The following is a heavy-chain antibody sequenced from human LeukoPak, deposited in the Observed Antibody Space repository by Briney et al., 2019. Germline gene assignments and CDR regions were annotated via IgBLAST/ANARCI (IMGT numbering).Heavy chain of an antibody. CDR2: ISGSGGST. J-gene: IGHJ4*02. D-gene: IGHD2-2*02. CDR1: GFTFSSYA. CDR3: AGYNCSSTRCYTGGFDY. Sequence: GGSLRLSCAASGFTFSSYAMSWVRQAPGKGLEWVSAISGSGGSTYYADSVKGRFTISRDSSKNTLYLQMNSLRAEDTAVYYCAGYNCSSTRCYTGGFDYWGQGTLVTVSS. V-gene: IGHV3-23*01.